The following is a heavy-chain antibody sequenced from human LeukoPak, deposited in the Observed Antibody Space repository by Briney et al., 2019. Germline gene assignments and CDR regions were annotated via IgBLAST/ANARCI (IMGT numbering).Heavy chain of an antibody. CDR1: GGSISSYY. CDR3: AGGPVATITLWENYYYYGMDV. CDR2: IYTSGST. D-gene: IGHD5-12*01. J-gene: IGHJ6*02. V-gene: IGHV4-4*07. Sequence: PSETLSLTCTVSGGSISSYYWSWIRQPAGKGLEWIGRIYTSGSTNYNPSLKSRVTMSVDTSKNQFSLKLSSVTAADTAVYYCAGGPVATITLWENYYYYGMDVWGQGTTVTVSS.